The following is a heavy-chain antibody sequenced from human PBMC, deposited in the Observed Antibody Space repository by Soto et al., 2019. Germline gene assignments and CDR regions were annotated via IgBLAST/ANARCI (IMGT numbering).Heavy chain of an antibody. Sequence: QVQLQESGPGLVKPSQTLSLTCTVSGGSISSGGYYWSWIRQHPGKGLEWIGYIYYSGSTYYNPSLKSRVTLAVDTSKNQFSLKLSSVTAADTAVYYCARELAAAGPAGYFDLWGRGTLVTVSS. CDR2: IYYSGST. CDR3: ARELAAAGPAGYFDL. V-gene: IGHV4-31*03. J-gene: IGHJ2*01. CDR1: GGSISSGGYY. D-gene: IGHD6-13*01.